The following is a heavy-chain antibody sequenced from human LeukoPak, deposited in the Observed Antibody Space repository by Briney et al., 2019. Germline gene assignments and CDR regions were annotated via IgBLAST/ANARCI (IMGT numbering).Heavy chain of an antibody. CDR2: IHPEGNEK. V-gene: IGHV3-7*01. Sequence: GGSLRLSCAVCGFTFSDFWMSWVRQAPGRGLEWVANIHPEGNEKYYVDSVKGRFTIPRDNAKNSLYLQMNSLRAEDTAVYYCARAVAENWFDPWGQGTLVTVSS. D-gene: IGHD6-19*01. CDR1: GFTFSDFW. J-gene: IGHJ5*02. CDR3: ARAVAENWFDP.